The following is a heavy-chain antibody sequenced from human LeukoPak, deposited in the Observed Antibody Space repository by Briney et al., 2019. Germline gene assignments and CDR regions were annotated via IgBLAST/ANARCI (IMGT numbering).Heavy chain of an antibody. V-gene: IGHV4-30-4*08. CDR1: GGSISSGDYY. Sequence: SQTLSLTCTVSGGSISSGDYYWSWIRQPPGKGLEWIVSFYPSGSTYYNPSLKSRVTISVDTSKNQFSLKLSSVTAADTAVYYCARPGRYYDTSDFDYWGQGILVTVSS. D-gene: IGHD3-22*01. J-gene: IGHJ4*02. CDR2: FYPSGST. CDR3: ARPGRYYDTSDFDY.